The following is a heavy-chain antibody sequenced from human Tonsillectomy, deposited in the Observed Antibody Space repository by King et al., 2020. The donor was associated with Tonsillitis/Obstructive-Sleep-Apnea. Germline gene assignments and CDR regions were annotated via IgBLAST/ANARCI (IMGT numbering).Heavy chain of an antibody. V-gene: IGHV5-51*01. J-gene: IGHJ4*02. CDR1: GYNFTNYW. CDR3: ARLRGYCSGGSCRDYFNY. CDR2: IYPGDSDT. Sequence: VQLVESGAEVKKPGESLKISCKGSGYNFTNYWNGWVRQMPGKGLEWMGIIYPGDSDTRYSPSLQGQVTISADKSISTAYLQWSSLKASDTAIYYCARLRGYCSGGSCRDYFNYWGQGTLVTVSS. D-gene: IGHD2-15*01.